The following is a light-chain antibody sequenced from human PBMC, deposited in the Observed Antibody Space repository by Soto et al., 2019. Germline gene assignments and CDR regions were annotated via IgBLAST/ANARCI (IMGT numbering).Light chain of an antibody. J-gene: IGKJ5*01. Sequence: DIVMTQSAVTVSVSPGKRATLSCRASQSIANNLAWYQQKPGQAPRLLIHGAFTRATGVPARFSGGGSGTEFTLTISSLQSEDFAVYYCQQYYDRPPITFGQRARLEIK. CDR3: QQYYDRPPIT. CDR1: QSIANN. V-gene: IGKV3-15*01. CDR2: GAF.